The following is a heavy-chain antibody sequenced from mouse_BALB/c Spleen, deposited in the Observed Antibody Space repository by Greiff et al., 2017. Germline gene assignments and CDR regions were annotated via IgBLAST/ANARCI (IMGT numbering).Heavy chain of an antibody. CDR3: AREGGYEAMDY. J-gene: IGHJ4*01. Sequence: EVQRVESGGGLVKPGGSLKLSCAASGFAFSSYDMSWVRQTPEKRLEWVAYISSGGGSTYYPDTVKGRFTISRDNAKNTLYLQMSSLKSEDTAMYYCAREGGYEAMDYWGQGTSVTVSS. CDR1: GFAFSSYD. CDR2: ISSGGGST. V-gene: IGHV5-12-1*01. D-gene: IGHD3-1*01.